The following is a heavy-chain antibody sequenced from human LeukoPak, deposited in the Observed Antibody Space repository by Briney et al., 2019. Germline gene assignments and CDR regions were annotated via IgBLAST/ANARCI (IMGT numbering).Heavy chain of an antibody. Sequence: TASETLSLTCTVSGGSISSYYWSWIRQPPGKGLEWIGYIYYSGSTNYNPSLKSRVTISVDTSKNQFSLKLASVTAADTAVYHCARDTEMALGYWGQGTLVTVSS. CDR3: ARDTEMALGY. D-gene: IGHD5-24*01. CDR1: GGSISSYY. V-gene: IGHV4-59*01. J-gene: IGHJ4*02. CDR2: IYYSGST.